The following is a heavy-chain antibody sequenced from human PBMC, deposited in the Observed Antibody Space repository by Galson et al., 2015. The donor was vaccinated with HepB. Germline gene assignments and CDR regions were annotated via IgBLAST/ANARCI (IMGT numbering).Heavy chain of an antibody. CDR3: ARDRDYRFDY. CDR2: NSTYGGNT. V-gene: IGHV1-18*04. D-gene: IGHD4/OR15-4a*01. Sequence: SVKVSCKASGYTFTSNGISWVRQTPGQGLEWLGWNSTYGGNTNYAQKFQGRITLTRDTSTSIAYVELRSLRSDDTAVYYCARDRDYRFDYWGQGTLVTVSS. CDR1: GYTFTSNG. J-gene: IGHJ4*02.